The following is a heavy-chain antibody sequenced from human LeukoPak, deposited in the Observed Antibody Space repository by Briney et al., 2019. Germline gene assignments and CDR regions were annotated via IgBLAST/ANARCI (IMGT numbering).Heavy chain of an antibody. CDR2: ISGGGGST. D-gene: IGHD5-12*01. Sequence: TGGSLRLSCAASGFTFSNYAMSWVRQAPGKGLEWVSAISGGGGSTYYADSVRGRFTISRDNSKNTLYLQMNNLRVEDAAVYYCANLRRSPYPLDLWGQGILVTVSS. CDR3: ANLRRSPYPLDL. CDR1: GFTFSNYA. V-gene: IGHV3-23*01. J-gene: IGHJ5*02.